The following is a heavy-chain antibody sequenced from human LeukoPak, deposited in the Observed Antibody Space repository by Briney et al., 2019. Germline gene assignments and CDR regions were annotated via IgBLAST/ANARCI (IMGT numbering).Heavy chain of an antibody. Sequence: GGSLRLSCAAAEFTFSSYWLTWVRQAPGKGLEWVANIKQDGSEKYYVDSVKGRFTISRDNAKNSLYLQMNSLRAEDTAVYYCARDRHYYGSGSYYTIYYYYGMDVWGQGNTVTVSS. J-gene: IGHJ6*02. CDR3: ARDRHYYGSGSYYTIYYYYGMDV. V-gene: IGHV3-7*01. CDR2: IKQDGSEK. D-gene: IGHD3-10*01. CDR1: EFTFSSYW.